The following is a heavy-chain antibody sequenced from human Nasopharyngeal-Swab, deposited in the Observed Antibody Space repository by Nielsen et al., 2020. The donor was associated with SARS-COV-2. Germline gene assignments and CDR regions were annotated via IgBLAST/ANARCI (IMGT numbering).Heavy chain of an antibody. CDR3: ARQGIYGDYGNAFDI. D-gene: IGHD4-17*01. CDR2: IYPGDSDT. CDR1: GYSFTSYW. V-gene: IGHV5-51*01. J-gene: IGHJ3*02. Sequence: GESLKISCKGSGYSFTSYWIGWVRQMPGKGLEWMGIIYPGDSDTRYSPSFQGQVTISADKSISTAYLQWSSLKASDTAMYYCARQGIYGDYGNAFDIWGQGTMVTVSS.